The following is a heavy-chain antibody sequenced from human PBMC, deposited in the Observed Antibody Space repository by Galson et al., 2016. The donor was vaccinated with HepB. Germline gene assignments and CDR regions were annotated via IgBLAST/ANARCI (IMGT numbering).Heavy chain of an antibody. D-gene: IGHD3-22*01. V-gene: IGHV3-23*01. CDR3: AKVAPPYDNSGYYYFDH. J-gene: IGHJ4*02. CDR2: ISRTGEYT. CDR1: GFTYDTYA. Sequence: SLRLSCAASGFTYDTYALSWVRQAPGKGLEWVSSISRTGEYTYNADSVRGRFVISRDNSKNTLYLEVDSLRAEDAALYYCAKVAPPYDNSGYYYFDHWGQGTLVTVSS.